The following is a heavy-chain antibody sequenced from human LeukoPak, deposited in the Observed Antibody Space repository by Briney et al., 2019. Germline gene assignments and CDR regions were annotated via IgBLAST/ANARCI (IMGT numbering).Heavy chain of an antibody. Sequence: PSETLSLTCSVSGGSVSRDSYYWSWIRQPPGKGLEWVGHISNKGKTNYSPSLNSRVTISVDKSRNQFSLNLSSVTAADTAVYYCAREYYSLSGRNWFDPWGQGTLVTVSS. V-gene: IGHV4-61*01. CDR3: AREYYSLSGRNWFDP. CDR1: GGSVSRDSYY. CDR2: ISNKGKT. D-gene: IGHD3-10*01. J-gene: IGHJ5*02.